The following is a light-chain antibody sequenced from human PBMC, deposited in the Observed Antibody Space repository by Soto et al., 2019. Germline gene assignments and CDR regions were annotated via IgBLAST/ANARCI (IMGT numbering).Light chain of an antibody. CDR1: QSVSSY. CDR3: QQYYSYPLT. V-gene: IGKV3-11*01. CDR2: DAS. J-gene: IGKJ3*01. Sequence: EIVLTQSPATLSLSPGERATLSCRASQSVSSYLAWYQQKLGQAPRLLIYDASNRATGIPARFSGSGSGTDFTLTISSLEPEDFATYYCQQYYSYPLTFGPGTKVDIK.